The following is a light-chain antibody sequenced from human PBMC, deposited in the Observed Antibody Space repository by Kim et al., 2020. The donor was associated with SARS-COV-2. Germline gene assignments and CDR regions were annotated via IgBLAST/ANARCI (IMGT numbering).Light chain of an antibody. CDR3: QQYNSYSRT. CDR2: HVY. J-gene: IGKJ1*01. V-gene: IGKV1-5*01. Sequence: DIQMTQSPSTLSASVGDRVTITCRASQSISSWLAWYQQKPGKAPKLVIYHVYSLESGVPSRFSGSGSGTEFTLTISSLQPDDFATYYCQQYNSYSRTFGQGTKVDIK. CDR1: QSISSW.